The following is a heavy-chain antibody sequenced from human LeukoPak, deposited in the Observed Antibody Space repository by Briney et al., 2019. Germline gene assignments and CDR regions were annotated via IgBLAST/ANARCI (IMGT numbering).Heavy chain of an antibody. V-gene: IGHV3-7*05. D-gene: IGHD5-24*01. CDR1: GFTFSSYW. CDR3: ARTTGNRDGYNFDY. J-gene: IGHJ4*02. Sequence: TGGSLRLSCAASGFTFSSYWMGWVRQAPGKGLEWVANIKQDGSEKYYVDSVKGRFTISRDNAKNSLYLQMNSLRAEDTAVYYCARTTGNRDGYNFDYWGQGTLVTVSS. CDR2: IKQDGSEK.